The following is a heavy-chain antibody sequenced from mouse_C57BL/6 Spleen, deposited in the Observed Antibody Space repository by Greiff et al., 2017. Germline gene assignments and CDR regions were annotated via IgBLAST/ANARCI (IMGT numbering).Heavy chain of an antibody. CDR2: IWSDGST. CDR3: ARHDDGSEAMDY. Sequence: QVQLKESGPGLVAPSQSLSITCTVSGFSLTSYGVHWVRQPPGKGLEWLVVIWSDGSTTYNSAPKSRLSISKDNSKSQVFLKMNSLQTDDTAMYYCARHDDGSEAMDYWGQGTSVTVSS. D-gene: IGHD1-1*01. CDR1: GFSLTSYG. V-gene: IGHV2-6-1*01. J-gene: IGHJ4*01.